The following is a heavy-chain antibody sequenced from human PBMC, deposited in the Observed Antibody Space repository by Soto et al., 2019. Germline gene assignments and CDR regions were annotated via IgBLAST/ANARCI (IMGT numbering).Heavy chain of an antibody. D-gene: IGHD3-16*01. CDR2: IIPIVDIT. CDR3: ARESTAGGAN. J-gene: IGHJ4*02. V-gene: IGHV1-69*08. CDR1: GDTFSSYT. Sequence: QVQLVQSGAEVKKPGSSVKVSCKASGDTFSSYTISWVRQAPGQGLEWMGRIIPIVDITNYAQKFQGRVTVTADKSTSTAYMELSSRRSEDTAVYYCARESTAGGANWGQGTLVTVSS.